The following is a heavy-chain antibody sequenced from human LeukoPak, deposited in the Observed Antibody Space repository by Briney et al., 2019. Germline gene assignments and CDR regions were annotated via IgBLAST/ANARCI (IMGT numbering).Heavy chain of an antibody. CDR2: IYHSGST. Sequence: SQTLSLTCAVSGGSISSGAYSWNWIRQPPGKGLEWIGYIYHSGSTYYNPSLKSRVTISVDRSKNQFSLKLSSVTAADTAVYYCVSLRLDGYNRLFDYWGQGTLVTVSS. CDR3: VSLRLDGYNRLFDY. V-gene: IGHV4-30-2*01. D-gene: IGHD5-24*01. CDR1: GGSISSGAYS. J-gene: IGHJ4*02.